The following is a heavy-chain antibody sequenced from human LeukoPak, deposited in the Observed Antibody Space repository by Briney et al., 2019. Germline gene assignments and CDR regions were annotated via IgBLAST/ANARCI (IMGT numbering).Heavy chain of an antibody. V-gene: IGHV4-59*11. J-gene: IGHJ4*02. CDR1: GASISGHY. Sequence: SETLSLTCTVSGASISGHYWSWIRQPPGTGLEWIGYIYYSGSTDYNPSLRSRVTISVETSKNQFSLKLSSVTAADTAVYYCARPYNCGWWSYFFFAFGGQGTLVTVS. D-gene: IGHD3-10*01. CDR2: IYYSGST. CDR3: ARPYNCGWWSYFFFAF.